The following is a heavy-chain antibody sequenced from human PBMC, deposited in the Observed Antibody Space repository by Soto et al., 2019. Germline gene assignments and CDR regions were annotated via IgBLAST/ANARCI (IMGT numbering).Heavy chain of an antibody. V-gene: IGHV4-31*03. CDR1: GASINSGGFY. Sequence: QVHLQESGPGLVKSSQTLSLTCTVSGASINSGGFYWSWVRQFPGKGLEWIGYIDYRGRTFYNPSLKSRATISRDTSKNQFSLEVNSVTAADTAVFFCARVSAAGTHWFDPWGQGTLVTVSS. J-gene: IGHJ5*02. D-gene: IGHD6-13*01. CDR3: ARVSAAGTHWFDP. CDR2: IDYRGRT.